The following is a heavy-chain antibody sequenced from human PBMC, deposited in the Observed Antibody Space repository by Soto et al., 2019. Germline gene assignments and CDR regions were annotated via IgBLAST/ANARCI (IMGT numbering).Heavy chain of an antibody. CDR3: ARDSAYSFDY. Sequence: TASGFTFSDYSMNWVRQAPGKGLEWASYIGTSSSTVYYAYSVEGRFSISRDNAKNSLYLQMDSLRAEDTAVYYCARDSAYSFDYCGQGILVTVSP. CDR1: GFTFSDYS. V-gene: IGHV3-48*01. CDR2: IGTSSSTV. J-gene: IGHJ4*02. D-gene: IGHD2-15*01.